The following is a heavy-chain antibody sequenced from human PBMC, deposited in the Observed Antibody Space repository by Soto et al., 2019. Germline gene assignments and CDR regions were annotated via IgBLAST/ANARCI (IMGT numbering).Heavy chain of an antibody. CDR3: ARDRVLVPAASYYYGMDV. Sequence: QVQLVQSGAEVKKPGSSVKVSCKASGGTFSSYAISWVRQAPGQGLEWMGGIIPIFGTANYAQKFQGRVTITADXXTXTXXMELSSLRSEDTAVYYCARDRVLVPAASYYYGMDVWGQGTTVTVSS. CDR1: GGTFSSYA. CDR2: IIPIFGTA. V-gene: IGHV1-69*12. D-gene: IGHD2-2*01. J-gene: IGHJ6*02.